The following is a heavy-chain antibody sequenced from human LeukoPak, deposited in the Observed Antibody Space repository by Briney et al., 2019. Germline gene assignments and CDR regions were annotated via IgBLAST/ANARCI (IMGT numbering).Heavy chain of an antibody. CDR1: AFTFSSYA. J-gene: IGHJ4*02. V-gene: IGHV3-23*01. CDR3: AKASAGSSWYLGDDY. Sequence: GGSLRLSCAASAFTFSSYAMSWVRQAPGKGLEWVSGMSDSGVSSYYADSVKGRFTISRDNSKNTLYLQMNSLRAEDTAVYYCAKASAGSSWYLGDDYWGQGTLVTVSS. CDR2: MSDSGVSS. D-gene: IGHD6-13*01.